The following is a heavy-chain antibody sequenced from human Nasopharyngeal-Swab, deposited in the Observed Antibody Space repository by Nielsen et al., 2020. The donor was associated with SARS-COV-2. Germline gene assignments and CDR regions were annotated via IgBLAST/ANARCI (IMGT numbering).Heavy chain of an antibody. CDR3: AREVVVPSGGYNWFDP. J-gene: IGHJ5*02. D-gene: IGHD2-2*01. Sequence: GESLKISCAASGFTVSSNYMNWVRQAPGKGLEWVSYISSSSSSTIYYADSVKGRFTISRDNAKNSLYLQMNSLRAEDTAVYYCAREVVVPSGGYNWFDPWGQGTLVTVSS. V-gene: IGHV3-48*01. CDR2: ISSSSSSTI. CDR1: GFTVSSNY.